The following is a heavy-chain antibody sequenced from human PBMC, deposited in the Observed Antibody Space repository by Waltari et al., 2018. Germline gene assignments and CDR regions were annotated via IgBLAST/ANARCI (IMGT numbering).Heavy chain of an antibody. J-gene: IGHJ4*02. V-gene: IGHV4-31*03. CDR1: GGSISSDGYY. CDR2: FYYSGST. D-gene: IGHD3-10*01. Sequence: QVQLRESGPGLVKPSQTLSLTCTVSGGSISSDGYYWSWIRQHPGKGLEWIWYFYYSGSTSYNPSLKSRVIISADTSKNEFSLRLSSVTAADTAVYYCARSYSRGVIPPFFDYWGQGTLVTVSS. CDR3: ARSYSRGVIPPFFDY.